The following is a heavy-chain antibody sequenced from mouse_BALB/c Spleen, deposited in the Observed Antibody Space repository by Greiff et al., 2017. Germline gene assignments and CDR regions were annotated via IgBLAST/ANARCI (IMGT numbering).Heavy chain of an antibody. CDR3: ARTGDYGYFDV. J-gene: IGHJ1*01. Sequence: VQLKQSGAELVKPGASVKLSCTASGFNIKDTSMHWVKPRPEQGMEWIGSIDPANGNTKYDSTFHGKATITADTSSNTAYLQLSSLTSEDTAVYYCARTGDYGYFDVWGAGTTVNVSS. CDR1: GFNIKDTS. D-gene: IGHD2-13*01. CDR2: IDPANGNT. V-gene: IGHV14-3*02.